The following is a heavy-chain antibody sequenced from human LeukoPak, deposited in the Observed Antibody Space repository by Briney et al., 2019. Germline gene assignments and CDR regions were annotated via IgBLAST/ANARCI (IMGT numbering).Heavy chain of an antibody. CDR1: GFTFSGYA. J-gene: IGHJ4*02. CDR3: AREKMATIY. D-gene: IGHD5-24*01. Sequence: GGSLRLSCEASGFTFSGYAMHWVRQAPGKGLEWVSVIYSGGSTYYADSVKGRFTISRDNSKNTLYLQMNSLRAEDTAVYYCAREKMATIYWGQGTLVTVSS. CDR2: IYSGGST. V-gene: IGHV3-53*01.